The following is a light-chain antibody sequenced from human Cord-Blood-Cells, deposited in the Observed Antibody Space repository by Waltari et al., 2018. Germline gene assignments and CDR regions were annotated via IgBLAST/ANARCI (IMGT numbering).Light chain of an antibody. J-gene: IGKJ4*01. CDR1: QGISNY. Sequence: FRMTSSPSSRSTSVVHRFTITCRASQGISNYLACFQQKPGKAPKSLIYAASRLQSGVPSKFSGSGSGTDLTLTISSLQPEDFATYHCQQYNSHPLTFGGGTKVEIK. CDR2: AAS. CDR3: QQYNSHPLT. V-gene: IGKV1-16*02.